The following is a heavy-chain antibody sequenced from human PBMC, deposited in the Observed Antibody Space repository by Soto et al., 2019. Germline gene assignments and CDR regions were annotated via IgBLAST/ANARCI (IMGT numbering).Heavy chain of an antibody. D-gene: IGHD6-6*01. CDR3: ARIHTYSVSSPLDY. J-gene: IGHJ4*02. V-gene: IGHV1-2*02. CDR1: GYTFTAYF. CDR2: INPNSGGT. Sequence: ASVKVSCKASGYTFTAYFIHWVRQAPGQGLQWMGWINPNSGGTNYPRTFQGRVTMTRDTSISTAYMELNRLTSDDTAVFFCARIHTYSVSSPLDYWGQGTLVTVSS.